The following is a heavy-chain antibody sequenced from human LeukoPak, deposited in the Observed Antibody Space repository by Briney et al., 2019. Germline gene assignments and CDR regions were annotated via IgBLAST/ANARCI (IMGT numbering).Heavy chain of an antibody. J-gene: IGHJ4*02. Sequence: GGSLRLSCAASGFTFSSYAMHWVRQAPGKGLEWVAVISYDGSNKYYADSVKGRFTISRDNSKNTLYLQMNSLRAEDTALYYCAKASAAIIAVAGTITEYYFDYWGQGTLVTVSS. CDR3: AKASAAIIAVAGTITEYYFDY. CDR1: GFTFSSYA. CDR2: ISYDGSNK. V-gene: IGHV3-30-3*01. D-gene: IGHD6-19*01.